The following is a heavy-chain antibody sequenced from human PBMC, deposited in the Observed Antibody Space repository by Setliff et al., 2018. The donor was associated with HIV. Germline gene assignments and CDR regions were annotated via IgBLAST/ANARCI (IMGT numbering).Heavy chain of an antibody. V-gene: IGHV3-7*01. D-gene: IGHD3-22*01. J-gene: IGHJ3*02. CDR2: IKQDGSEK. CDR1: GFTFSSYW. CDR3: ARVQGSDHYYYDSSGYYSNGAFDI. Sequence: SLRLSCAASGFTFSSYWMSWVRQAPGKGLEWVANIKQDGSEKYYVDSVKGRFTISRDNAKNSLYLQMNSLRAEDTAVYYCARVQGSDHYYYDSSGYYSNGAFDIWGQGTMVTVSS.